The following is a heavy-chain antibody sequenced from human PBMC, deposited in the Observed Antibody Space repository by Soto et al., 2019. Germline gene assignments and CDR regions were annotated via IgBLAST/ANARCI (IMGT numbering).Heavy chain of an antibody. J-gene: IGHJ4*02. Sequence: EVQLMESGGGLVQPGGSLRLSCAASGFNFGASWMAWVRRAPGKGLEWVADIKQDGSEKNYVDSVKGRVTISRDDAKNSLYLHMSSLRAEDTAVYYRASDPFDGAIDYWGLGTGVTVSS. V-gene: IGHV3-7*01. CDR2: IKQDGSEK. CDR1: GFNFGASW. CDR3: ASDPFDGAIDY. D-gene: IGHD3-16*01.